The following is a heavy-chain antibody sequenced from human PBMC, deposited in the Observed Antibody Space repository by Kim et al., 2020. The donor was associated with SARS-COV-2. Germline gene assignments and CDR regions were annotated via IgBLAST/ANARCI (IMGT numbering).Heavy chain of an antibody. J-gene: IGHJ6*02. CDR1: GFTFSSYG. CDR3: AKDRRLPIVVVPAAMWYRGMDV. V-gene: IGHV3-33*06. CDR2: IWYDGSNK. D-gene: IGHD2-2*01. Sequence: GGSLRLSCAASGFTFSSYGMHWVRQAPGKGLEWVAVIWYDGSNKYYADSVKGRFTISRDNSKNTLYLQMNSLRAEDTAVYYCAKDRRLPIVVVPAAMWYRGMDVWGQGTTVTVSS.